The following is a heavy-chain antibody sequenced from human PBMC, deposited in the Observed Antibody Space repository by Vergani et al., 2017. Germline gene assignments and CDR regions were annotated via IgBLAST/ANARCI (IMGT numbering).Heavy chain of an antibody. J-gene: IGHJ4*02. Sequence: EVQLVESGGGLVQPGGSLKLSCAASGFTFSGSAMHWVRQASGKGLEWVGRIRSKANSYATAYAESVKGRFTISRDDSKNTAYLEMNSMKTEDTAVYYCTRVGDCGGGSCYPSYWGQGTLVTVSS. CDR3: TRVGDCGGGSCYPSY. CDR2: IRSKANSYAT. CDR1: GFTFSGSA. V-gene: IGHV3-73*01. D-gene: IGHD2-15*01.